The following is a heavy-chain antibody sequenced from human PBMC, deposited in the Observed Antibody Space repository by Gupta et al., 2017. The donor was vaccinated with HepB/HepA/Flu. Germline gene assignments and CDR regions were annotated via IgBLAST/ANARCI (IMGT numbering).Heavy chain of an antibody. CDR1: GFTFSSYA. D-gene: IGHD2-8*01. J-gene: IGHJ1*01. CDR2: ISYDGSNK. Sequence: QVQLVESGGGVVQPGRSLRLSCAASGFTFSSYAMHWVRQAPGKGLEWVAVISYDGSNKYYADSVKGRFTISRDNSKNTLYLQMNSLRAEDTAVYYCARDTDCTNGVCYQTYFQHWGQGTLVTVSS. CDR3: ARDTDCTNGVCYQTYFQH. V-gene: IGHV3-30-3*01.